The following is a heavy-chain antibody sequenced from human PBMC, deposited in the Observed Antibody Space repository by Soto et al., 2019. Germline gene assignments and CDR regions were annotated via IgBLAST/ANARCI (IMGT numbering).Heavy chain of an antibody. Sequence: QSGGSLRLSCAASGFTFISYSMSWVRQAPWKGLEWVSAITGSGVSTYYADSVKGRFTISRDNAKNTLYLQMNTLRAEDTAVYYCAKDVRSSPPGDFWGRGTLLAVSS. CDR2: ITGSGVST. J-gene: IGHJ2*01. CDR1: GFTFISYS. V-gene: IGHV3-23*01. CDR3: AKDVRSSPPGDF. D-gene: IGHD6-13*01.